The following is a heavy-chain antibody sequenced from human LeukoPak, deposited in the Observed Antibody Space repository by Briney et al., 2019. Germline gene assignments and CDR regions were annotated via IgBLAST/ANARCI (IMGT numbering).Heavy chain of an antibody. CDR1: GFTFSDYY. J-gene: IGHJ4*02. V-gene: IGHV3-69-1*01. Sequence: GGSLRLSCAASGFTFSDYYMHWIRQAPGKGLEWVSYISSSSTIYYADSVKGRFTISRDNAENSLCLQMNSLRAEDTAVYYCARATYGDYYFDYWGQGTLVTVSS. CDR3: ARATYGDYYFDY. D-gene: IGHD4-17*01. CDR2: ISSSSTI.